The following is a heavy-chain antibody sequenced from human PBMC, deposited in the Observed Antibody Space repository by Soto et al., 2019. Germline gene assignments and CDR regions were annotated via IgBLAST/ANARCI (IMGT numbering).Heavy chain of an antibody. Sequence: QVQLVQSGAEVKKPGASVKVSCKASGYTFTSYGISWVRQAPGQGLEWMGWISAYNGNTNYAQKLQGRVTMTTDTSTSTAYMELRSLRSDDTAVYYCASMVPRGYWNYYYYYYMDVWGKGTTVTVSS. D-gene: IGHD3-10*01. V-gene: IGHV1-18*01. CDR3: ASMVPRGYWNYYYYYYMDV. CDR1: GYTFTSYG. J-gene: IGHJ6*03. CDR2: ISAYNGNT.